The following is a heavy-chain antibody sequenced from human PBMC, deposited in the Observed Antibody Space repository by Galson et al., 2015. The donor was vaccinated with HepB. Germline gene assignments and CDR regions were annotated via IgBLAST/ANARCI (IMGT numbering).Heavy chain of an antibody. J-gene: IGHJ4*02. CDR3: ARGSPGYSSSWSLPRLDY. Sequence: SVKVSCKASGGTFSSYAISWVRQAPGQGLEWMGWISAYNGNTNYAQKLQGRVTMTTDTSTSTAYMELRSLRSDDTAVYYCARGSPGYSSSWSLPRLDYWGQGTLVTVSS. V-gene: IGHV1-18*01. CDR2: ISAYNGNT. D-gene: IGHD6-13*01. CDR1: GGTFSSYA.